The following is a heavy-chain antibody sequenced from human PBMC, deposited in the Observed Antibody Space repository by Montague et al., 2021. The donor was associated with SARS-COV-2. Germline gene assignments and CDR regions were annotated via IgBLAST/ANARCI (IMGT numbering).Heavy chain of an antibody. D-gene: IGHD2-15*01. CDR2: IYWDDDK. J-gene: IGHJ5*02. CDR1: EFSLSTSGMD. CDR3: AHRSTAGYYSGASCYNNVFDP. V-gene: IGHV2-5*02. Sequence: PALVKPTQTLTLTCTFSEFSLSTSGMDVGWIRQPQGKALEWLALIYWDDDKRYSPSLKSRLTITKDNSKHQVVLTMTNMDPVDTATYYCAHRSTAGYYSGASCYNNVFDPWGQGTLVTVSS.